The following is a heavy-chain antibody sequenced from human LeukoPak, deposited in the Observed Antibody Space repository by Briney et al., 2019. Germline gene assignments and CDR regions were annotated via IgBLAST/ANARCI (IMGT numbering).Heavy chain of an antibody. Sequence: GGSLRLSCAASGFTVSSYGMHWVRPAPGQGLEGVAFIRYDGSNKYYADSVKGRFTISRDNSKNTLYLQMNSLRAEDTAVYYCAKDRDSSGYYDFDYWGQGTLVTVSS. CDR1: GFTVSSYG. D-gene: IGHD3-22*01. J-gene: IGHJ4*02. CDR2: IRYDGSNK. V-gene: IGHV3-30*02. CDR3: AKDRDSSGYYDFDY.